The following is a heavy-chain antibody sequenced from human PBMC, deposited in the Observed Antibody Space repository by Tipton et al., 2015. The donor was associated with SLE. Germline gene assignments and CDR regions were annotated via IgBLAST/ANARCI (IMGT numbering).Heavy chain of an antibody. CDR3: ARGMWPPYDYYYMDV. CDR1: GFTFSSYG. D-gene: IGHD2-21*01. J-gene: IGHJ6*03. Sequence: SLRLSCAASGFTFSSYGMHWVRQAPGKGLEWGAVIWYDGSNKYYADSVKGRFTISRDNSKNTLYLQMNSLRAEDTAVYYCARGMWPPYDYYYMDVWGKGTTVTVSS. CDR2: IWYDGSNK. V-gene: IGHV3-33*01.